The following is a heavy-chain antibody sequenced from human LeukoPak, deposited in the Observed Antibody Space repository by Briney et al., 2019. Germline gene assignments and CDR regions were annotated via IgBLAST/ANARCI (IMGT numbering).Heavy chain of an antibody. CDR3: ARDVVYYSSGFDY. V-gene: IGHV4-31*03. CDR1: GGSISSGGYY. Sequence: SETLSLTCTVSGGSISSGGYYWSWIRQHPGKGLEWIGYIYYSGSTYYNPSLKSRVTISVDTSKNQFSLKLSSATAADTAVYYCARDVVYYSSGFDYWGQGTLVTVSS. J-gene: IGHJ4*02. D-gene: IGHD3-22*01. CDR2: IYYSGST.